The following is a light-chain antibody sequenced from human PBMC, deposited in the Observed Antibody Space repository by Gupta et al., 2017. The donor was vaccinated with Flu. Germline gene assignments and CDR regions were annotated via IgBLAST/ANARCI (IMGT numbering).Light chain of an antibody. CDR1: SADVGANNF. CDR2: AVS. J-gene: IGLJ3*02. V-gene: IGLV2-14*01. CDR3: SSYTTSYIWV. Sequence: QSALTQPASVSGSPGQSVSISCTGTSADVGANNFVSWFQLRPGKAPKVMIYAVSRRPSGVSSRFSGSKSANTASLTISGLQAEDAADYYCSSYTTSYIWVFGGGTKVTVL.